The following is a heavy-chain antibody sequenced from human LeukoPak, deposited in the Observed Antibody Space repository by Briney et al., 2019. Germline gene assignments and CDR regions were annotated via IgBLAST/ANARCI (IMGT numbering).Heavy chain of an antibody. CDR1: GGSIRGYF. J-gene: IGHJ4*02. V-gene: IGHV4-59*01. D-gene: IGHD6-13*01. Sequence: AETLSLTCTVSGGSIRGYFWTWIRQPPGKGLEWIGYIYYSGSTNYNPSLKSRVTIAVDTSKNQFSLRLNSVTAADTAVYYCAMAYGSSWYYFDYWGQGTLVTLSS. CDR2: IYYSGST. CDR3: AMAYGSSWYYFDY.